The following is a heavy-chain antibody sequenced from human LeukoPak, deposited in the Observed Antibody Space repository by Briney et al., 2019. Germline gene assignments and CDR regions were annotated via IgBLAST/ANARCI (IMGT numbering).Heavy chain of an antibody. CDR1: GFTFGSYS. Sequence: GGSLRLSCAASGFTFGSYSMNWVRQAPGKGLEWVSSISSSSTIYYADSVKGRFTISRDNAKNSLYLQMNSLRAEDTAVYYCAGGDRIAAAGKGVDYWGQGTLVTVSS. V-gene: IGHV3-48*01. CDR2: ISSSSTI. D-gene: IGHD6-13*01. J-gene: IGHJ4*02. CDR3: AGGDRIAAAGKGVDY.